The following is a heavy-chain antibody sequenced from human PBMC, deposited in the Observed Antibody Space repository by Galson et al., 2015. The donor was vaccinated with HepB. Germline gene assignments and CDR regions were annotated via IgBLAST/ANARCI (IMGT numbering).Heavy chain of an antibody. Sequence: QSGAEVKKPGESLRISCKASGYTFTSYYMHWVRRAPGQGLEWMGIINPSGGSTSYAQKFQGRVTMTRDTSTSTVYMELSSLRSEDTAVYYCARSHRRITMVRGVINPGGCGYWGQGTLVTVSS. CDR2: INPSGGST. CDR3: ARSHRRITMVRGVINPGGCGY. CDR1: GYTFTSYY. D-gene: IGHD3-10*01. V-gene: IGHV1-46*01. J-gene: IGHJ4*02.